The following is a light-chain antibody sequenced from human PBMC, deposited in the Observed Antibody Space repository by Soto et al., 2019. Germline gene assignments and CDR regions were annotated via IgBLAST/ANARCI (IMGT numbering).Light chain of an antibody. Sequence: QSVLTQPPSASGSPGQSVTISCTGTSSDVGGYNYVSWYQQHPGKAPKFMIYEVSKRPSGVPDRFSGSKSGNTASQTVSGLQAEDEADYYCSSYAGSNNWVFGGGTKVTVL. V-gene: IGLV2-8*01. CDR2: EVS. CDR1: SSDVGGYNY. J-gene: IGLJ3*02. CDR3: SSYAGSNNWV.